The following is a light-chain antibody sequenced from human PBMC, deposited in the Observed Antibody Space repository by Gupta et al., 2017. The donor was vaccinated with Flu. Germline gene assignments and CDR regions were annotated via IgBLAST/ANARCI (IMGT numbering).Light chain of an antibody. V-gene: IGKV2-28*01. CDR1: QSLLHTNGYNY. J-gene: IGKJ1*01. CDR3: RQALHPPPT. Sequence: IPQSPPSLSVTPGEPASISCTSSQSLLHTNGYNYLDWYLQKPGQSSQLLIYVCSNRASGVTDGFSGGGSGTTFTLKISRVAAEDVGIDDCRQALHPPPTFGQGTKVEVK. CDR2: VCS.